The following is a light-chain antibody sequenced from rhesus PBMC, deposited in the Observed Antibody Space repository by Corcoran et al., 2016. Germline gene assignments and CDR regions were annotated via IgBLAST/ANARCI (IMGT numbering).Light chain of an antibody. CDR2: KAS. CDR1: QGFNNR. Sequence: DIQMTQSPSPLSASVGDRVTITCRASQGFNNRLAWYKQKPGKATKLRITKASSLQSGVPSWFSGSGSATDFTLTISCLQPEDFATYYCQPYNSAPLPFGGGTKVEIK. CDR3: QPYNSAPLP. J-gene: IGKJ4*01. V-gene: IGKV1-21*01.